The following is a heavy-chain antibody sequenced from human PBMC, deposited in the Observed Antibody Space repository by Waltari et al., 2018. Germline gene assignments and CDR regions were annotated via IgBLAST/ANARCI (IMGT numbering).Heavy chain of an antibody. CDR1: GFPFSSYW. Sequence: EVQLVESGGGLVQPGGSLRLSCAASGFPFSSYWMHWVRQAPGKGLVWVSRINSDGSSTSYADSVKGRFTISRDNAKNTLYLQMNSLRAEDTAVYYCARGDDPNYYYYGMDVWGQGTTVTVSS. CDR3: ARGDDPNYYYYGMDV. D-gene: IGHD2-21*02. J-gene: IGHJ6*02. V-gene: IGHV3-74*01. CDR2: INSDGSST.